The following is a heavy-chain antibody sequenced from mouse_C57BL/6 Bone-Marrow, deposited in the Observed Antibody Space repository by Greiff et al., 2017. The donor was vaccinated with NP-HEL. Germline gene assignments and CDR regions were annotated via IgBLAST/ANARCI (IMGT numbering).Heavy chain of an antibody. J-gene: IGHJ1*03. D-gene: IGHD1-1*01. Sequence: VQLQQSGAELARPGASVKLSCKASGYTFTSYGISWVKQRTGPGLEWIGEIYPRSGNTYYNEKFKGKATLTADKSSSTAYMELRSLTSEDSAVYFCARDYYGSSPYWYFDVWGTGTTVTVSS. CDR3: ARDYYGSSPYWYFDV. V-gene: IGHV1-81*01. CDR1: GYTFTSYG. CDR2: IYPRSGNT.